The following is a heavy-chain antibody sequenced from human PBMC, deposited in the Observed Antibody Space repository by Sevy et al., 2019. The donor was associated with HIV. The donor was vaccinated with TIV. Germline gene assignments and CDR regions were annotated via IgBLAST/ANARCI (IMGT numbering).Heavy chain of an antibody. D-gene: IGHD5-12*01. CDR2: LKQDGSEK. CDR3: ARALRDGYKNTYYFDY. Sequence: GGSLRLSCAASGFTFSSYWMSWVRRAPVKGLEWVASLKQDGSEKYYVDSVKGRFTISRDNAKNSLYLQMNSLRAEDTAVYYCARALRDGYKNTYYFDYWGQGTLVTVSS. J-gene: IGHJ4*02. CDR1: GFTFSSYW. V-gene: IGHV3-7*01.